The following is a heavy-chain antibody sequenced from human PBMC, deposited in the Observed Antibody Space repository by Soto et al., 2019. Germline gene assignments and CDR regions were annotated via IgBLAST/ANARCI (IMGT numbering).Heavy chain of an antibody. CDR2: VYYTGSTIT. V-gene: IGHV4-59*01. D-gene: IGHD5-12*01. CDR3: AKSRHTDAEGYRLDF. J-gene: IGHJ4*02. Sequence: AETLARTFSVSGASMNNDYWSWIRQPPGKGLEWIGFVYYTGSTITNYHPSLQSRVTMSVDSSKNQFSLKVTSMTAAAPATYYCAKSRHTDAEGYRLDFWGPGTMVTVSS. CDR1: GASMNNDY.